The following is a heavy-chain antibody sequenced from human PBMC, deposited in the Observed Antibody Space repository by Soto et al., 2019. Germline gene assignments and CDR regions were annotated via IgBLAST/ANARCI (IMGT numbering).Heavy chain of an antibody. Sequence: QVHLIQSGAEVKKPGSSVKVSCKAAGGTFNTYTLFWVRQAPGHGLEWMGRIIPMLPVTNSAQKFQGRLALTAHKSTGTAFIDLTSLTSDDTAVYYCSIGSWSAETFDVWGQGTMVTVSS. V-gene: IGHV1-69*02. D-gene: IGHD2-2*01. CDR2: IIPMLPVT. CDR1: GGTFNTYT. J-gene: IGHJ3*01. CDR3: SIGSWSAETFDV.